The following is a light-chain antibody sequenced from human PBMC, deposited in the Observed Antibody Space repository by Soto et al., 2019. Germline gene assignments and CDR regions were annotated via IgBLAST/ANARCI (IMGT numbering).Light chain of an antibody. CDR2: DAS. Sequence: EIVLTQSPATLSLSPGERATLSCRASQSFKTFLVLYQQRPGQAPRLLIYDASHRAAGIPARFSGSGFGTDFTLTISSVEPEDFAMYYCHQRNQFGQGTRLEIK. CDR3: HQRNQ. J-gene: IGKJ5*01. CDR1: QSFKTF. V-gene: IGKV3-11*01.